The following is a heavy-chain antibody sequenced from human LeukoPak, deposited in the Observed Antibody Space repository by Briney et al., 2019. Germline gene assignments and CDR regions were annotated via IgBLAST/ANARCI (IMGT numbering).Heavy chain of an antibody. CDR1: GFTFSIYW. CDR2: IKGDESAR. J-gene: IGHJ4*02. CDR3: ARDVVGSLDY. Sequence: GGSLRLSCAASGFTFSIYWMAWVRQAPGKGLEWVANIKGDESARHQADSVKGRFTISRDNTQNSVYLQMSNLRGDDTAVYYCARDVVGSLDYWGQGTLVTVSS. D-gene: IGHD1-26*01. V-gene: IGHV3-7*01.